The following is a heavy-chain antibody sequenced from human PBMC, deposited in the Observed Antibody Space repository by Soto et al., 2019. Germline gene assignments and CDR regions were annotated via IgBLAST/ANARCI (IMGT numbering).Heavy chain of an antibody. V-gene: IGHV3-23*01. D-gene: IGHD2-15*01. CDR1: GFTFNSYA. Sequence: PGGSLRLSCAASGFTFNSYAMSWVRQAPGKGLEWVSAISGSGGSTYYADSVKGRFTISRDNSKNTLYLQMNSLRAEDTAVYYCAKEGYCSGGSCLGFDYWGQGTLVTVSS. CDR3: AKEGYCSGGSCLGFDY. CDR2: ISGSGGST. J-gene: IGHJ4*02.